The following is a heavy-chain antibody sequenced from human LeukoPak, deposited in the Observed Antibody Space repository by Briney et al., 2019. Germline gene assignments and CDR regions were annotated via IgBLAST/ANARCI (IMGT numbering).Heavy chain of an antibody. CDR1: GGTFSSYA. Sequence: GASVKVSCKASGGTFSSYATSWVRQAPGQGLEWMGGIIPIFGTANCAQKFQGRVTITADESTSTAYMELSSLRSEDTAVYYCAMGYYYDSSGYGFDYWGQGTLVTVSS. V-gene: IGHV1-69*13. CDR2: IIPIFGTA. J-gene: IGHJ4*02. D-gene: IGHD3-22*01. CDR3: AMGYYYDSSGYGFDY.